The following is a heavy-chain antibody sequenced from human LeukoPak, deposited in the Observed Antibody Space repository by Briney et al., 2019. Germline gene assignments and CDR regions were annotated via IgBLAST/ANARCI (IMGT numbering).Heavy chain of an antibody. CDR1: GGSISSSSYY. V-gene: IGHV4-39*01. CDR2: IYYSGST. CDR3: ARSRPLCSSTSCYTVYYDFWSGYAFDP. J-gene: IGHJ5*02. D-gene: IGHD3-3*01. Sequence: PSETLSLTCTVSGGSISSSSYYWGWIRQPPGKGLEWIGSIYYSGSTYYNPSLKSRVTISVDTSKNQFSLKLSSVTAADTAVYYCARSRPLCSSTSCYTVYYDFWSGYAFDPWGQGTLVTVSS.